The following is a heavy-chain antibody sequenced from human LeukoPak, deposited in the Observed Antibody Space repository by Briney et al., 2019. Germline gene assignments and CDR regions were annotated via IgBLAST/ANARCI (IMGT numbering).Heavy chain of an antibody. D-gene: IGHD3-3*01. CDR2: ISGSGGST. CDR3: AKGGQRYDFWSGYDPFDP. J-gene: IGHJ5*02. V-gene: IGHV3-23*01. Sequence: GGSLRLSCAASGFTFSSYAMSWVRQAPGKGLEWVSAISGSGGSTYYADSVKGRFTISRDNSKNTLYLQMNSLRAEDTAVYYCAKGGQRYDFWSGYDPFDPWGQGTLVTVSS. CDR1: GFTFSSYA.